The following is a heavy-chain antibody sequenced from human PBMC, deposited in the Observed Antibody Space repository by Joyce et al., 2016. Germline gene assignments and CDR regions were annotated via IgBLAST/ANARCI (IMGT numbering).Heavy chain of an antibody. J-gene: IGHJ4*02. D-gene: IGHD5-12*01. Sequence: TSVKVSCKAYGYSFKSYGITWVRQAPGQGLEWMGWISAYTGDAKYAPKFQGRVTLTTDTSPSTAFMELGSLRSYDTAVYYCTKALYSGYESADYWGQGTLVTVSS. V-gene: IGHV1-18*01. CDR2: ISAYTGDA. CDR1: GYSFKSYG. CDR3: TKALYSGYESADY.